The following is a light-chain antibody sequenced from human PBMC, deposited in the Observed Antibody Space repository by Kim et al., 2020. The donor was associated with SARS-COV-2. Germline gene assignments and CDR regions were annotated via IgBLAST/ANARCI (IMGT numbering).Light chain of an antibody. CDR3: SSYAGSNNLV. V-gene: IGLV2-8*01. Sequence: GQSVTISCTGTSSDVGSYNYVSWYQQHPGMAPKLIISEVSERPSGVPDRFSGSKSGNAASLTVSGLQAEDEADYYCSSYAGSNNLVFGGGTKVTVL. CDR2: EVS. J-gene: IGLJ2*01. CDR1: SSDVGSYNY.